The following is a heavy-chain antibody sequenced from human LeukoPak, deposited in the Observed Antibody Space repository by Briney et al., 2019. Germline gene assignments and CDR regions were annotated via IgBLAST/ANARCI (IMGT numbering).Heavy chain of an antibody. CDR1: GFTFGDYA. CDR3: TKDYDSSGYTVDY. V-gene: IGHV3-9*01. Sequence: PGGSLRLSCAASGFTFGDYAMHWVRQVPGKGLEWVSGISWNSGSTGYADSVRGRFTISRDNAKNSLYLQMNSLRPEDTALYYCTKDYDSSGYTVDYWGQGTLVTVSS. D-gene: IGHD3-22*01. J-gene: IGHJ4*02. CDR2: ISWNSGST.